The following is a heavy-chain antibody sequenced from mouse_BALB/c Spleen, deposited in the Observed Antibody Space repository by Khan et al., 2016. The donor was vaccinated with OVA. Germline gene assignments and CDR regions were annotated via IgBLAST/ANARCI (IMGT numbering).Heavy chain of an antibody. CDR3: ARGYDFFAS. V-gene: IGHV1-26*01. CDR1: GYSFTLYY. Sequence: MQLEESGPDLVKPGASVKISCKASGYSFTLYYMSWVKQSHGKSLEGIGRVNPNTDNINYNQEFKGKAILTVDKSSNTAYMELRSLTSEDSAVYFCARGYDFFASWGQGTLVTVSA. D-gene: IGHD2-14*01. CDR2: VNPNTDNI. J-gene: IGHJ3*01.